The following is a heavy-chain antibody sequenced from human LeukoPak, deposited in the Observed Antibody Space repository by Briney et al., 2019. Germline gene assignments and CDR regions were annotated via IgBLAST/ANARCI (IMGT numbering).Heavy chain of an antibody. CDR3: ARGPPRGKYYYMDV. V-gene: IGHV3-13*01. Sequence: GGSLRLSCEASGFTFSSFDMHWVRQPTGQGLEWVSTIGTASDTYYPGSVEGRFTLSRDNAKNSLYLQMNSLTAGDTAVYYCARGPPRGKYYYMDVWGKGTTVTVSS. CDR2: IGTASDT. CDR1: GFTFSSFD. D-gene: IGHD1-1*01. J-gene: IGHJ6*03.